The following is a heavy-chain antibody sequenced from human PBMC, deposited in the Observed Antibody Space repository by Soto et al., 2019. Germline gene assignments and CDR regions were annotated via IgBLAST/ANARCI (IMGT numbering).Heavy chain of an antibody. CDR3: ARYDSSGYYTYYFDY. CDR1: GGSISSGGYY. J-gene: IGHJ4*02. CDR2: IYYSGST. D-gene: IGHD3-22*01. V-gene: IGHV4-31*03. Sequence: QVQLQESGPGLVKPSQTLSLTCTVSGGSISSGGYYWSWIRQHPGKGLEWIGYIYYSGSTYYNPSLKSRVTISVDTSKNQFSLKLSSVTAADTAVYYCARYDSSGYYTYYFDYWGQGTLVTVSS.